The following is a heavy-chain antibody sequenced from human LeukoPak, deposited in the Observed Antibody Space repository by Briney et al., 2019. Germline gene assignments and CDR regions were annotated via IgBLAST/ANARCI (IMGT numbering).Heavy chain of an antibody. J-gene: IGHJ4*02. CDR3: ARDSTMVRGFDY. D-gene: IGHD3-10*01. V-gene: IGHV4-38-2*02. CDR2: IYHGGST. Sequence: PSETLSLTCTVSGYSISSDYYWGCIRQPPGKGLEWVGSIYHGGSTYYNPSLKSRVTISVDTSKNQFSLQLSSVTAADTAVYYCARDSTMVRGFDYWGQGTLVTVSS. CDR1: GYSISSDYY.